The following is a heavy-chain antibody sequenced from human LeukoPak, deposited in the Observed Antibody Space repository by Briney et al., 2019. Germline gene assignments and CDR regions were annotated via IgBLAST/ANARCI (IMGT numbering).Heavy chain of an antibody. J-gene: IGHJ4*02. D-gene: IGHD1-26*01. Sequence: AGGSLRLSCAASGFIFSSYSMNWVRQAPGKGLEWVSSISSSSNYIYYADSIKGRFTISRDNARNSLYLQMNSLRAEDTAVYYCARDYSGSYSWFDYWGQGTLVTVSS. CDR1: GFIFSSYS. CDR3: ARDYSGSYSWFDY. V-gene: IGHV3-21*01. CDR2: ISSSSNYI.